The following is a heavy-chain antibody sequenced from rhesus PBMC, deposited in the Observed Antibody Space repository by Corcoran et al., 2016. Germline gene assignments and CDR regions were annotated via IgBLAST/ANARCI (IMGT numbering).Heavy chain of an antibody. J-gene: IGHJ2*01. CDR2: IYSNSEST. CDR3: ARTSVTPYWYFDL. CDR1: GGSIRSGYYS. V-gene: IGHV4S12*01. Sequence: QVQLQESGPGVVKPSETLSLTCAVSGGSIRSGYYSWSWTGQPPGKGLEWIGGIYSNSESTNYNPSLKSRVTISKDTSKNQFSLKLSSVTTADTAVYYCARTSVTPYWYFDLWGPGTPITISS. D-gene: IGHD4-17*01.